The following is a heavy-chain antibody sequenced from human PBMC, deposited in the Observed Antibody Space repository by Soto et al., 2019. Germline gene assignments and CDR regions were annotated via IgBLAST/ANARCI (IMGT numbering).Heavy chain of an antibody. CDR2: MNPNSGNT. Sequence: GASVKVSCKXSGYTFTSYDINWVRQATGQGLEWMGWMNPNSGNTGYAQKFQGRVTMTRNTSISTAYMELSSLRSEDTAVYYCARGHQGYYDFWSGYYYYYYYYGMDVWGQGTTVTVSS. D-gene: IGHD3-3*01. CDR3: ARGHQGYYDFWSGYYYYYYYYGMDV. V-gene: IGHV1-8*01. CDR1: GYTFTSYD. J-gene: IGHJ6*02.